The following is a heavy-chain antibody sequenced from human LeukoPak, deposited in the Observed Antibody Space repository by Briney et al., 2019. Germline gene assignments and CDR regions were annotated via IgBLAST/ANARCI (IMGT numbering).Heavy chain of an antibody. CDR1: GFTFSSYA. Sequence: GGSLRLSCAASGFTFSSYAMSWVRQAPGKGLEWVSAISGSGGSTYYADSVKGRFTISRDNSKNTLYLQMNSLRAEDTAVYYCATRTFYYGSGSPFDYWGQGTLVTVSS. CDR2: ISGSGGST. CDR3: ATRTFYYGSGSPFDY. V-gene: IGHV3-23*01. D-gene: IGHD3-10*01. J-gene: IGHJ4*02.